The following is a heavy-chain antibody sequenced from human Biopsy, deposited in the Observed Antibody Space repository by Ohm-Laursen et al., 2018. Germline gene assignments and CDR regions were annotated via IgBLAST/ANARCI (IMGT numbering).Heavy chain of an antibody. CDR2: INPNTGAT. Sequence: SSVNVSCKASGYTLTGYAMHWVRQAPGEGLEWLGLINPNTGATTYAQKFQGRVTMTRDTSISTAYMEVSSLRSDDTAVYYCAIDGNDFLTDYLKIDQWGQGTLVTVSS. D-gene: IGHD3-9*01. V-gene: IGHV1-2*02. CDR1: GYTLTGYA. J-gene: IGHJ4*02. CDR3: AIDGNDFLTDYLKIDQ.